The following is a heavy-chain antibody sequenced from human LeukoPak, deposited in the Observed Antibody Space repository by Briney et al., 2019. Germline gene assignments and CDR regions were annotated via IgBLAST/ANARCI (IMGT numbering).Heavy chain of an antibody. J-gene: IGHJ4*02. Sequence: ASVKVSCKAPGYTFSDYYIHWVRQAPGQGLEWMGWIGPKNGGTNYAQKFRGRVTMTRDTSFTTVYMDLSRLISDDTAVYYCSRGGLHHGFDYWGQGTLVTVSS. CDR1: GYTFSDYY. D-gene: IGHD1-14*01. CDR3: SRGGLHHGFDY. CDR2: IGPKNGGT. V-gene: IGHV1-2*02.